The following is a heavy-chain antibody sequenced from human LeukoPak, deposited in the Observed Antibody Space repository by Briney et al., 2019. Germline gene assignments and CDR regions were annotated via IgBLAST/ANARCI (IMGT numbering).Heavy chain of an antibody. Sequence: PSETLSLTCTVSGYSISSGYYWGWIRQPPGKGLEWIGSIYHSGSTYYNPSLKSRVTISVDTSKNQFSLKLSSVTAADTAVYYCARDLAPLPIDYWGQGTLVTVSS. J-gene: IGHJ4*02. CDR3: ARDLAPLPIDY. CDR2: IYHSGST. CDR1: GYSISSGYY. V-gene: IGHV4-38-2*02.